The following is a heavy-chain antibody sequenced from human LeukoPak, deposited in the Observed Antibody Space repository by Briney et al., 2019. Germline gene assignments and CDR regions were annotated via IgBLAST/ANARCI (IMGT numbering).Heavy chain of an antibody. CDR2: IWYDGSNK. D-gene: IGHD3-9*01. V-gene: IGHV3-33*01. Sequence: GGSLRLSCAASGFTFSSYGMHWVRQAPGKGLEWVAVIWYDGSNKYYADSVKGRFTISRDNAKNSLYLQMNSLRAEDTAVYYCARVAQYYDILTGYLLYYFDYWGQGTLVTVSS. J-gene: IGHJ4*02. CDR3: ARVAQYYDILTGYLLYYFDY. CDR1: GFTFSSYG.